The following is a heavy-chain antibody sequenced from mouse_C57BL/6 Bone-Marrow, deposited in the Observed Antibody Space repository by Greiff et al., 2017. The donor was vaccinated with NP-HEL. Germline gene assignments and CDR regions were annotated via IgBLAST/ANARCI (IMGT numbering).Heavy chain of an antibody. CDR1: GYTFTSYW. CDR2: IYPSDSET. D-gene: IGHD4-1*01. Sequence: QVQLQQPGAELVRPGSSVKLSCKASGYTFTSYWMDWVKQRPGQGLEWIGNIYPSDSETHYTQKFKDKATLTVDKSSSTAYMQLSSLTSEDSAVYYWASAGTKWYFDVWGTGTTVTVSS. CDR3: ASAGTKWYFDV. V-gene: IGHV1-61*01. J-gene: IGHJ1*03.